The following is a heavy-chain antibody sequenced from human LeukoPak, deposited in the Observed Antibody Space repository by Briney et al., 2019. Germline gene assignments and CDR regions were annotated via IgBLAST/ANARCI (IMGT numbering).Heavy chain of an antibody. CDR3: AKSSSNRYYYDSSGYSDFDY. Sequence: GGSLRLSCAASGFTFSSYGMHWVRQAPGKGLEWVAFIRYDGSNKYYADSVKGRFTISRDNSKNTLYLQMNSLRAEDTAVYYCAKSSSNRYYYDSSGYSDFDYWGQGTLVTVSS. J-gene: IGHJ4*02. CDR2: IRYDGSNK. D-gene: IGHD3-22*01. V-gene: IGHV3-30*02. CDR1: GFTFSSYG.